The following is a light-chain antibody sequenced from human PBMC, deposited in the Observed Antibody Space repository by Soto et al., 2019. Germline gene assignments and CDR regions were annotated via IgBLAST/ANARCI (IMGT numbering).Light chain of an antibody. CDR2: DAS. CDR1: QSVSSN. J-gene: IGKJ5*01. V-gene: IGKV3-11*01. CDR3: QQRSNWPPT. Sequence: DILLTHSPGTLSLSPGERATLSCRASQSVSSNLAWYQQKPGQAPRLLIYDASNRATGIPARFSGSGSGTDFTLTISSLEPEDFAVYYCQQRSNWPPTFGQGTRLEI.